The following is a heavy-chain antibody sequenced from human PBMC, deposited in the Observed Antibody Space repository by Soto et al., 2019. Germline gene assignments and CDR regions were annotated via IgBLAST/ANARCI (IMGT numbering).Heavy chain of an antibody. V-gene: IGHV1-2*04. CDR2: INPNSGGT. J-gene: IGHJ6*02. CDR1: GYTFTGYY. CDR3: VKVGSVYYYYYGMDV. D-gene: IGHD6-25*01. Sequence: ASVKVSCKASGYTFTGYYMHWVRQAPGQGLEWMGWINPNSGGTNYAQKFQGWVTMTRDTSISTAYMELSRLRSDDTAVYYCVKVGSVYYYYYGMDVWGQGTTVTVSS.